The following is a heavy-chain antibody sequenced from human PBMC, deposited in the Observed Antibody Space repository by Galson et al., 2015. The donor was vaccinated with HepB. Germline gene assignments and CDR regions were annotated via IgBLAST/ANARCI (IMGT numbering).Heavy chain of an antibody. CDR2: IYWDDDE. J-gene: IGHJ3*01. D-gene: IGHD3-10*02. CDR3: THTLENYYVRKPFDV. CDR1: GFSLPTPGVG. V-gene: IGHV2-5*02. Sequence: PALVKPTQTLTLTCSFSGFSLPTPGVGVGWIRQSPGRALEWLALIYWDDDERYSQSLKSRLTISKDTSKNQVVLTMTNMDPVDTATYYCTHTLENYYVRKPFDVWGQGTVVKVSS.